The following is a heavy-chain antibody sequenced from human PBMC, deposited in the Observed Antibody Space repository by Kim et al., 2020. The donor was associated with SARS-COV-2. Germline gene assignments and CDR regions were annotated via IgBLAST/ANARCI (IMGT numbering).Heavy chain of an antibody. V-gene: IGHV3-48*02. CDR3: ARDVRGYRAYGSGNWFDP. Sequence: GGSLILSCAASGFTFNSYSMNWVRQAPGKGLEWVSYISSSTSTIYYADSVKGRFTISRDNAKNSLYLQMNSLRDEDTAVYYCARDVRGYRAYGSGNWFDPWGQGTLVTVSS. CDR1: GFTFNSYS. J-gene: IGHJ5*02. D-gene: IGHD5-12*01. CDR2: ISSSTSTI.